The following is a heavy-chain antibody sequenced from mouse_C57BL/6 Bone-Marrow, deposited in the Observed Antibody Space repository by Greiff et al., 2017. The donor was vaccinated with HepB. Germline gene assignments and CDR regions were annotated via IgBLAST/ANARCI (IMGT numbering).Heavy chain of an antibody. CDR2: IYYSGTI. V-gene: IGHV3-5*01. Sequence: EVQLQQSGPGLVKPSQTVFLTCTVTGISITTGNYRWSWIRQFPGNKLEWIGYIYYSGTITYNPSLTSRTTITRDTPKNQFFLEMNSLTAEDTATYYCAREDGYYDAMDYWGQGTSVTVSS. J-gene: IGHJ4*01. CDR1: GISITTGNYR. D-gene: IGHD2-2*01. CDR3: AREDGYYDAMDY.